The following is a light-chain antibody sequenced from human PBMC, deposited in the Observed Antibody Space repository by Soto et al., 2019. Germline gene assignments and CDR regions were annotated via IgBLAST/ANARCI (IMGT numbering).Light chain of an antibody. CDR1: HSVGTN. Sequence: EVVLTQSPATLSLSPGQRATLSCRASHSVGTNLMWYQQKPGQPPRLLISYASNRATGIPGRFSGGGSGTDFTLTISSLQSEELAVYYCQQYDNWPLTFGGGTKVEIK. J-gene: IGKJ4*01. CDR2: YAS. CDR3: QQYDNWPLT. V-gene: IGKV3D-15*01.